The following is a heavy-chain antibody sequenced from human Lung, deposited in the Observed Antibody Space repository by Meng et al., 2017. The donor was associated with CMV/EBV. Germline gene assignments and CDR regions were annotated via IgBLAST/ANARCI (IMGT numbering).Heavy chain of an antibody. CDR2: ISSSSSTI. V-gene: IGHV3-48*04. D-gene: IGHD3-3*01. J-gene: IGHJ4*02. CDR1: GFTFSSYS. Sequence: GGSLRLCCAASGFTFSSYSMNWVRQAPGKGLEWVSYISSSSSTIYYADSVKGRFTISRDNAKNSLYLQMNSLRAEDTAVYYCARVENYDFWSGYYSFPYYFDYWGQGTLVTVSS. CDR3: ARVENYDFWSGYYSFPYYFDY.